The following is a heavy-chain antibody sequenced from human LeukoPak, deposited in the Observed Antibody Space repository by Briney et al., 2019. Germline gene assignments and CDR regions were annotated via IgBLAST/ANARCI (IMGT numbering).Heavy chain of an antibody. CDR3: ARVGKYVTWFAP. J-gene: IGHJ5*02. V-gene: IGHV4-34*01. CDR2: INHSGST. CDR1: GGSFSGYY. D-gene: IGHD1-14*01. Sequence: SETLSLTCAVYGGSFSGYYWSWIRQPPGKGLEWIGEINHSGSTNYNPSLKSRVTISVDTSKNQFSLKLSSVTAADTAVYYCARVGKYVTWFAPWGQGTLVTVSS.